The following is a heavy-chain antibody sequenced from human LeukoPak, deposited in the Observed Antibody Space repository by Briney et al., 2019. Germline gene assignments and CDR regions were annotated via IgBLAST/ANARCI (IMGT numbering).Heavy chain of an antibody. D-gene: IGHD3-10*01. CDR3: ARGLVWFGTRKTFDY. V-gene: IGHV4-34*01. J-gene: IGHJ4*02. CDR2: INHSGST. CDR1: GGSFSGYY. Sequence: TASETLSLTCAVYGGSFSGYYWSWIRQPPGKGLEWIGEINHSGSTNYNPSLKSRVTISVDASKNQFSLKLSSVTAADTAVYYCARGLVWFGTRKTFDYWGQGTLVTVSS.